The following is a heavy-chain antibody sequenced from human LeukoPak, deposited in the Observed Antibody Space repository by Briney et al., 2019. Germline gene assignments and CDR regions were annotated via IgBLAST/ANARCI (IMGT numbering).Heavy chain of an antibody. Sequence: SETLSLTCTVSGSSISSYYWTWVRQPPGRGLEWIGYIYYRGSTTYNPSLKSRVTISVDTSESQFSLKLSSVTAADTAVYYCARERLVEMSTIFDFWGQGTLVTVPS. D-gene: IGHD5-24*01. CDR1: GSSISSYY. J-gene: IGHJ4*02. CDR3: ARERLVEMSTIFDF. V-gene: IGHV4-59*01. CDR2: IYYRGST.